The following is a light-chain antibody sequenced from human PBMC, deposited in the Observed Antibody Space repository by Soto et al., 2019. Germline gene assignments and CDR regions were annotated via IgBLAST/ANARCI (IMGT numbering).Light chain of an antibody. J-gene: IGLJ1*01. CDR1: SSDVGGYNY. V-gene: IGLV2-14*01. Sequence: QSVLTQPASVSGSPGQSITISCTGTSSDVGGYNYVSWYQQHPGKAPKLMIYDVSNRPSGVSNRFSGSKSGNTASLTISGLQAEDEADYYCSSYTSSSTLYVFGTWTRSPS. CDR3: SSYTSSSTLYV. CDR2: DVS.